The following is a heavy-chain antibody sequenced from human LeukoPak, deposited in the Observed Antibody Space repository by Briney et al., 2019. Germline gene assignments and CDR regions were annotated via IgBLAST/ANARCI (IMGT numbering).Heavy chain of an antibody. J-gene: IGHJ4*02. Sequence: PGGSLRLSCVASGFAFRNYWMYWVRQGPGKGLVWLSRINPDGSTTTYADSVKGRFTISRDNAKNTLYLQMNSLRAEDTAVYYCARVNYDILRYWGQGTLVTVSS. V-gene: IGHV3-74*01. CDR3: ARVNYDILRY. CDR1: GFAFRNYW. CDR2: INPDGSTT. D-gene: IGHD3-9*01.